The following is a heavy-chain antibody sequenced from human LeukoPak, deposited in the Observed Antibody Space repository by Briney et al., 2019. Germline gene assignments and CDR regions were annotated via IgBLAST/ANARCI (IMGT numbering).Heavy chain of an antibody. V-gene: IGHV5-51*01. CDR1: GYSFTTYW. CDR2: IFPGDSDT. D-gene: IGHD3-22*01. Sequence: GESLKISCKASGYSFTTYWICWVRQMPGKGLEGMGFIFPGDSDTRYSPSFQGQVTISADKSINTAYLQWSSLRASDTAMYYCARRGYYYDSSGYYYYFDYWGQGTLVTVSS. J-gene: IGHJ4*02. CDR3: ARRGYYYDSSGYYYYFDY.